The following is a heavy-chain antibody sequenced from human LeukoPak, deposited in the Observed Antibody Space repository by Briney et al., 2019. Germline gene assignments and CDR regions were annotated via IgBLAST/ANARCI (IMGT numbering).Heavy chain of an antibody. CDR3: ARDSSSGWYSHDY. CDR2: INPNSGGT. Sequence: ASVKVSCKASGYTFTGYYMHWVRQAPGQGLEWMGWINPNSGGTNYAQKFQGWVTMTRDTSISTAYMELSRLRSDDTAVYYCARDSSSGWYSHDYWGQGTLVTVSS. V-gene: IGHV1-2*04. CDR1: GYTFTGYY. D-gene: IGHD6-19*01. J-gene: IGHJ4*02.